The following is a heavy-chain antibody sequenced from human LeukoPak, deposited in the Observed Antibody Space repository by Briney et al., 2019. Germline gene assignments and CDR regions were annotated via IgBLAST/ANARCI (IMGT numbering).Heavy chain of an antibody. CDR2: IYTSGST. J-gene: IGHJ4*02. CDR3: ARDSGNFWSGYTPYFDY. V-gene: IGHV4-4*07. Sequence: SETLSLTCTVSGGSISSYYWSWIRQPAGKGLEWIGRIYTSGSTNYSPSLKSRVTMSVDTSKNQFSLKLSSVTAADTAVYYCARDSGNFWSGYTPYFDYWGQGTLVTVSS. CDR1: GGSISSYY. D-gene: IGHD3-3*01.